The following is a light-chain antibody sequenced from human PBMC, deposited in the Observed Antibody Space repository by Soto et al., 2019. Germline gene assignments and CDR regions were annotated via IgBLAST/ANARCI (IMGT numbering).Light chain of an antibody. CDR3: QHSHSTLWT. CDR2: AAS. Sequence: DIQMTQAPSSLYASVGDRVTITCRASQSISRYLNWYQQKPGKAPKLLIYAASSLQSGVPSRFSGSGSGTDFTLTISSLQPEDFASNYCQHSHSTLWTFGQGTQVDIK. J-gene: IGKJ1*01. V-gene: IGKV1-39*01. CDR1: QSISRY.